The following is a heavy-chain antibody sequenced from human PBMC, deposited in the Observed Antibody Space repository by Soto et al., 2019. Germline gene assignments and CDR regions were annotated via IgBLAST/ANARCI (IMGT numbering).Heavy chain of an antibody. CDR1: GVPFSGDY. D-gene: IGHD1-26*01. CDR3: ANLIVFHSSYYHDY. CDR2: INHSGNT. J-gene: IGHJ4*01. V-gene: IGHV4-34*01. Sequence: LSEALSLTCADYGVPFSGDYCSWIRQSPGKGLEWIGEINHSGNTNYNPPLKSRVTMLVDTSKNQFSLSLSSVTAADTAVYYCANLIVFHSSYYHDYWGHGTLVTVSS.